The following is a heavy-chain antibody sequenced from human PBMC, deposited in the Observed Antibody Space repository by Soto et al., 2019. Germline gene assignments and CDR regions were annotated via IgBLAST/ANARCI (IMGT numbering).Heavy chain of an antibody. CDR2: ISSSGSTI. CDR1: GFTFRYYY. J-gene: IGHJ3*02. V-gene: IGHV3-11*01. CDR3: ARGGGEDVLSVFDI. Sequence: PGGSLRLPCAASGFTFRYYYMSWIRQAPGKGLEWVSYISSSGSTIYYADSVKGRFTISRDNAKNSLYLQMNSLRAEDTAVYYCARGGGEDVLSVFDIWGQGTMVTVSS. D-gene: IGHD3-16*01.